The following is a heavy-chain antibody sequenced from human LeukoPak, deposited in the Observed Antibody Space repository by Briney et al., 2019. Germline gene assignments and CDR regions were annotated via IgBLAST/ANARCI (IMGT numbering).Heavy chain of an antibody. Sequence: ASVKVSCKASGYTFTTHGISWVRQAPGQGLEWMGWISAYNGYTNYAQNLQGRVTLTTDTSTSTAYMELRSLRSDDTAVYYCARDEGRGGSGSYYPNWFDPWGQGSLVTVSS. D-gene: IGHD3-10*01. J-gene: IGHJ5*02. CDR1: GYTFTTHG. CDR2: ISAYNGYT. CDR3: ARDEGRGGSGSYYPNWFDP. V-gene: IGHV1-18*01.